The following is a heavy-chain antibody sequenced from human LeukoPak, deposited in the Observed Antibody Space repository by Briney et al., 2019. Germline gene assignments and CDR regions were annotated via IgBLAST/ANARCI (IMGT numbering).Heavy chain of an antibody. J-gene: IGHJ4*02. D-gene: IGHD3-9*01. V-gene: IGHV4-38-2*02. CDR3: ARDGVTISPHDY. CDR1: GYSLSSGYY. CDR2: IYHSGST. Sequence: PSKTLSLTCTVSGYSLSSGYYWGWIRQPPGKGLEWIGSIYHSGSTYYNPSLKSRVTISVDTSKNQFSLKLSSVTAADTAVYYCARDGVTISPHDYWGQGTLVTVSS.